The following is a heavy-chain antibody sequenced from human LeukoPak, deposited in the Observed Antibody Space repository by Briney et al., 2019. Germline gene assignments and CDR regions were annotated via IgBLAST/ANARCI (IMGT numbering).Heavy chain of an antibody. Sequence: GGSLRLSCTASGFTFSSYAMHWVRQAPGKGLEWVAVISYDGGNKYYADSVKGRFTISRDNSKNTLYLQMNSLRAEDTAVYYCARGPEPGIAAAGLYYYYGMDVWGQGTTVTVSS. D-gene: IGHD6-13*01. CDR2: ISYDGGNK. CDR3: ARGPEPGIAAAGLYYYYGMDV. J-gene: IGHJ6*02. CDR1: GFTFSSYA. V-gene: IGHV3-30-3*01.